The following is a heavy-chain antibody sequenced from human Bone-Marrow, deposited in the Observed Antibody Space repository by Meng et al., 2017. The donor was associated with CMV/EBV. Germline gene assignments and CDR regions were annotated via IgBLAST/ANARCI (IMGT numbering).Heavy chain of an antibody. CDR1: GGSISSYY. J-gene: IGHJ6*02. CDR2: IYYSGST. Sequence: SEPLSLTCTVSGGSISSYYWSWIRQPPGKGLEWIGYIYYSGSTNYNPSLKSRVTISVDTSKNQFSLKLSSVTAADTAVYYCARVPYSNYDYYYGMDVWGQGTTVTVSS. D-gene: IGHD4-11*01. CDR3: ARVPYSNYDYYYGMDV. V-gene: IGHV4-59*01.